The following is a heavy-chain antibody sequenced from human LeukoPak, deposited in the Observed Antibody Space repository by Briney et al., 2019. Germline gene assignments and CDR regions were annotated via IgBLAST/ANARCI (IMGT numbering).Heavy chain of an antibody. CDR3: ASGEDSAKTAY. CDR1: GDSISHHY. D-gene: IGHD3-3*01. V-gene: IGHV4-4*09. Sequence: AETLSLTCTVSGDSISHHYWHWLRQPPGRGLEWIGYILKSGSSNYNPSLKSRVTISLDTSQNQFSLNLRSVTAADTAVYYCASGEDSAKTAYWGQGTLVTVSS. J-gene: IGHJ4*02. CDR2: ILKSGSS.